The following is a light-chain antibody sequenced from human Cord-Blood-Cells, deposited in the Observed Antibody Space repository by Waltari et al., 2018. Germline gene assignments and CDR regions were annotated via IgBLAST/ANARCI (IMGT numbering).Light chain of an antibody. Sequence: QSALTQPASVSGSPGQSITISCPGTSSDVGGYNYVSWYQPHPGKAPKLMIYDVSNRPSGVSNRCSGSKSCNTASLTISGLQAEDEADYYCSSYTSSSTPVVFGGGTKLTV. J-gene: IGLJ2*01. CDR1: SSDVGGYNY. CDR3: SSYTSSSTPVV. CDR2: DVS. V-gene: IGLV2-14*01.